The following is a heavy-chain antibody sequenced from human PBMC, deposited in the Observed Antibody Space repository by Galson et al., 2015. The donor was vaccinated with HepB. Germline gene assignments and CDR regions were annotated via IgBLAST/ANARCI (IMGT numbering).Heavy chain of an antibody. CDR1: GFTFSSYA. D-gene: IGHD1-1*01. V-gene: IGHV3-23*01. CDR2: ISGSDGST. Sequence: SLRLSCAASGFTFSSYAMSWVRPVPEKGLEWVSSISGSDGSTYYTDSVKGRFTISRDDSKSTLYLQMNSLRAEDTAVYYCAKDRRTGTTPPDGFDIWGQGTMVTVSS. J-gene: IGHJ3*02. CDR3: AKDRRTGTTPPDGFDI.